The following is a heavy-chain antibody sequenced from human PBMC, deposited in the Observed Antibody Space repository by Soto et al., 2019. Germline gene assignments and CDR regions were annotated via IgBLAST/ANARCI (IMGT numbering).Heavy chain of an antibody. Sequence: GGSLRLSCAASGFTFSSSGMSWVRQAPGKGLEWVSTAGSGGGTHYAESVKGRFTVSRDNSKNTLYLQMNSLRAEDSAVYFCTKDRHPDGIWTFDFWGQGTLVTVSS. CDR2: AGSGGGT. CDR1: GFTFSSSG. CDR3: TKDRHPDGIWTFDF. J-gene: IGHJ4*02. V-gene: IGHV3-23*01. D-gene: IGHD3-9*01.